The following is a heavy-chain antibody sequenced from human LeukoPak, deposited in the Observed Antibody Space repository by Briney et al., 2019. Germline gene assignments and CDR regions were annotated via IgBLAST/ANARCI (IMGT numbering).Heavy chain of an antibody. CDR1: GFTFDDYG. J-gene: IGHJ3*02. CDR3: GSQDSSIDDASDI. Sequence: GGSLRLSCAASGFTFDDYGMSWVRQAPGKGLEWVAVINWDGGSTGYADSVKGRFTISRDNAKNSLYLQMNSLRAEDTALYYYGSQDSSIDDASDIWRQEPRVSVPS. CDR2: INWDGGST. V-gene: IGHV3-20*04. D-gene: IGHD4-11*01.